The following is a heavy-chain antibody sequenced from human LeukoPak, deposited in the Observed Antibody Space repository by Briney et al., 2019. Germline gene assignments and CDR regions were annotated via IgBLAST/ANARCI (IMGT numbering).Heavy chain of an antibody. D-gene: IGHD2-8*02. CDR2: IRQDGSGK. CDR3: ARVRTAWYLAV. CDR1: VFTFSSYW. Sequence: GGSLRLSCAASVFTFSSYWMTWVRQAPGRGLEWVANIRQDGSGKHSVDSVQGRFTISRDNAKNSLYLQMNSLRAEDTAVYYCARVRTAWYLAVGGHGTLVTVYS. V-gene: IGHV3-7*01. J-gene: IGHJ2*01.